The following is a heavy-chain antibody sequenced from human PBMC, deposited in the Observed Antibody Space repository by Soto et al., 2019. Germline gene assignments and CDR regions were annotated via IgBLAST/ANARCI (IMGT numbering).Heavy chain of an antibody. CDR1: GGSISSGGYY. CDR2: IYYSWST. Sequence: SETLSLTCTVSGGSISSGGYYWSWIRQHQGKGLELIGYIYYSWSTNYIPSLKSRVTISVDTSKNQFSLKLSSVTAADTAVYYCARDGVIAAAGTDYYYGMDVWGQGTTVTVSS. D-gene: IGHD6-13*01. V-gene: IGHV4-61*08. J-gene: IGHJ6*02. CDR3: ARDGVIAAAGTDYYYGMDV.